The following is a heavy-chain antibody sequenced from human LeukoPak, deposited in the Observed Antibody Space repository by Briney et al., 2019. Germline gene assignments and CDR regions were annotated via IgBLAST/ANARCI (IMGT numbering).Heavy chain of an antibody. CDR3: AKDLPQYYDFWSGYYGGFDY. CDR2: ISGNGNNI. V-gene: IGHV3-43*02. D-gene: IGHD3-3*01. J-gene: IGHJ4*02. Sequence: GGSLRLSCAASGFTFEDYAMHWVRQGPGKGLEWVSLISGNGNNIYFADSVKGRFTISRDNSKNSLYLQMNSLRTEDTALYYCAKDLPQYYDFWSGYYGGFDYWGQGTLVTVSS. CDR1: GFTFEDYA.